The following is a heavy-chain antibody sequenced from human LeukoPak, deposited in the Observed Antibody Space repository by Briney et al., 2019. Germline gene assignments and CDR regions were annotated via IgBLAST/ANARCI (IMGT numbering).Heavy chain of an antibody. J-gene: IGHJ2*01. CDR2: IYYSGST. Sequence: SETLSLTCTVSGGSISSYYWSWIRQPPGKGLEWIGYIYYSGSTNYNPSLKSRVTISVDTSKNQFSLKLSSVTAADTAVYYCARATPYSSSSWYFDLWGRGTLVTVSS. CDR1: GGSISSYY. CDR3: ARATPYSSSSWYFDL. V-gene: IGHV4-59*01. D-gene: IGHD6-13*01.